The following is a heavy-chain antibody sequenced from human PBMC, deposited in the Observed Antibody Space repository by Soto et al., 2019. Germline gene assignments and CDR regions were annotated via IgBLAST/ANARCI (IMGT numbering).Heavy chain of an antibody. D-gene: IGHD3-10*01. J-gene: IGHJ6*02. CDR3: ARVRRLVYYGSGSYDPHYYYYYGMDV. CDR2: INHSGST. CDR1: GGSFSGYY. V-gene: IGHV4-34*01. Sequence: PSEPLSLTCAVSGGSFSGYYWSWIRQAPGKGLEWIGEINHSGSTNYNPSLKSRVTISVDTSKNQFSLKLSSVTAADTAVYYCARVRRLVYYGSGSYDPHYYYYYGMDVWGQGTTVTVSS.